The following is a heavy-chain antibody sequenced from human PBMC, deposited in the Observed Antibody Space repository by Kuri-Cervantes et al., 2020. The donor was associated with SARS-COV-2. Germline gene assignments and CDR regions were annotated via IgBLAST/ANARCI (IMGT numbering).Heavy chain of an antibody. CDR2: IKSKTDGGTT. Sequence: GGSLRLSCTASGFTFGDYAMSWVRQAPGKGLEWVGRIKSKTDGGTTDYAAPVKGRFTISRDDSKNTLYLQMNSLKTEDTAVYYCTTILNPLRPFDYWGQGTLVTVSS. D-gene: IGHD2-8*01. J-gene: IGHJ4*02. CDR3: TTILNPLRPFDY. CDR1: GFTFGDYA. V-gene: IGHV3-15*01.